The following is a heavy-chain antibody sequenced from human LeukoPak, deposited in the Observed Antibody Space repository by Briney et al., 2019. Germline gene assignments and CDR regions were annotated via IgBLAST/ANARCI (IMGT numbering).Heavy chain of an antibody. CDR1: GGTFSSYA. V-gene: IGHV1-69*05. Sequence: ASVKVSCKASGGTFSSYAISWVRQAPGQRLEWMGGIIPIFGTANYAQKFQGRVTITTDESTSTAYMELSSLRSEDTAVYYCARVGPDGSTGYWGQGTLVTVSS. D-gene: IGHD1-26*01. CDR3: ARVGPDGSTGY. CDR2: IIPIFGTA. J-gene: IGHJ4*02.